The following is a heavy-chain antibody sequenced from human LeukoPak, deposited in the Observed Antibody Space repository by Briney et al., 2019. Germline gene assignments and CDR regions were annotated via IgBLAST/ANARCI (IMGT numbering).Heavy chain of an antibody. CDR2: INHSGST. CDR3: ARGAKWLRYFDY. Sequence: SETLSLTCAVYGGSFSGYYWSWIRQPPGEGLEWIGEINHSGSTNYNPSLKSRVTISVDTSKNQFSLKLSSVTAADTAVYYCARGAKWLRYFDYWGQGTLVTVSS. J-gene: IGHJ4*02. D-gene: IGHD5-12*01. V-gene: IGHV4-34*01. CDR1: GGSFSGYY.